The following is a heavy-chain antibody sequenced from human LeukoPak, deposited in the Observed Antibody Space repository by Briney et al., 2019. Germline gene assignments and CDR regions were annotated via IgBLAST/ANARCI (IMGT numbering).Heavy chain of an antibody. J-gene: IGHJ3*02. CDR2: ISGSGGST. CDR1: GFTFSSYA. CDR3: ASCGEYYDFWSGYYYDAFDI. V-gene: IGHV3-23*01. Sequence: GGSLRLSCAASGFTFSSYAMSWVRQAPGKGLEWVSAISGSGGSTYYADSVKGRFTISRDNSKNTLYLEMNSLRAEDTAVYYCASCGEYYDFWSGYYYDAFDIWGQGTMVTVSS. D-gene: IGHD3-3*01.